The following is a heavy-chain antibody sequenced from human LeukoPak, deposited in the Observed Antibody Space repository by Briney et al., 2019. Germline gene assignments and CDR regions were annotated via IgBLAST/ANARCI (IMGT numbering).Heavy chain of an antibody. CDR3: AKGVGYCSGGSCQQFDY. J-gene: IGHJ4*02. V-gene: IGHV3-7*03. CDR1: GFTFSSYW. CDR2: IKQDGSEK. Sequence: GGSLRLSCAASGFTFSSYWMSWVRQAPGKGLEWVANIKQDGSEKYYVDSVKGRFTISRDNAKNSLYLQMNSLRAEDTAVYYCAKGVGYCSGGSCQQFDYWGQGTLVTVSS. D-gene: IGHD2-15*01.